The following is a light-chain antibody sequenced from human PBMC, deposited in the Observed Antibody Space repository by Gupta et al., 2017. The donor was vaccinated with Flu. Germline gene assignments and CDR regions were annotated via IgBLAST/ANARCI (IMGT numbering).Light chain of an antibody. CDR2: WAT. Sequence: DIVMNQSPDFLANSLGERATINCKSSQSGLYSPNNKNYLAWYQQKPGQPPKLLIYWATTRQAGVPDRFSGSGYGTDLTLTISSRQAEDVAVYYCQQYASHPPITFGHGTKVDIK. V-gene: IGKV4-1*01. J-gene: IGKJ3*01. CDR1: QSGLYSPNNKNY. CDR3: QQYASHPPIT.